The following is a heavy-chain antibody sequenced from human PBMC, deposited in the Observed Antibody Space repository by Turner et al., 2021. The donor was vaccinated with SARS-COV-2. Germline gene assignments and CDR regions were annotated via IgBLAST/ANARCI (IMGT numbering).Heavy chain of an antibody. CDR1: GGSTSSSTYY. Sequence: QLQLQESGPGLVKPSETLSLTCPVPGGSTSSSTYYWGWIRQPPGKGLEWIGNIYYSGSTYYNPSLKSRVTISVDTSKNQFSLKLSSVTAADTAVYYCARLMDTAMDYYGMDVWGQGTTVTVSS. CDR3: ARLMDTAMDYYGMDV. D-gene: IGHD5-18*01. J-gene: IGHJ6*02. CDR2: IYYSGST. V-gene: IGHV4-39*01.